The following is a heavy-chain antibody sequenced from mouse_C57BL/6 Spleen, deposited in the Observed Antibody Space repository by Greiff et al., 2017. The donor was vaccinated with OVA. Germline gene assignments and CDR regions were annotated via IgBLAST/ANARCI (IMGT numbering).Heavy chain of an antibody. V-gene: IGHV1-55*01. J-gene: IGHJ2*01. Sequence: QVQLQQPGAELVKPGASVKMSCKASGYTFTSYWITWVKQRPGQGLEWIGDIYPGSGSTNYNEKFKSKATLTVDTSSSTAYMQLSSLTSEDSAVYYCAIITTVVATPDYWGQGTTLTVSS. D-gene: IGHD1-1*01. CDR2: IYPGSGST. CDR1: GYTFTSYW. CDR3: AIITTVVATPDY.